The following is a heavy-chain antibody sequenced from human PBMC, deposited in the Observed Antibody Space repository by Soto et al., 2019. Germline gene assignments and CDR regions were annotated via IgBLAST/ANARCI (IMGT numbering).Heavy chain of an antibody. Sequence: SETLSLTCTVSGGSISSSSYYWGWIRQPPGKGLEWIGSIYYSGSTYYNPSLKSRVTISVDTSKNQFSLKLSSVTAADTAVYYCARQGIDFWSGYQHYYYYMDVRGKGTTVTVSS. CDR2: IYYSGST. CDR3: ARQGIDFWSGYQHYYYYMDV. CDR1: GGSISSSSYY. D-gene: IGHD3-3*01. V-gene: IGHV4-39*01. J-gene: IGHJ6*03.